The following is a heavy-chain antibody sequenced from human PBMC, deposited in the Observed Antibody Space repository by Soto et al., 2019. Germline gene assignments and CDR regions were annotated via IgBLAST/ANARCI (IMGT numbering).Heavy chain of an antibody. V-gene: IGHV3-9*01. CDR3: AKDGGYCSSTSCPTNWFDP. CDR2: ISWNSGSI. D-gene: IGHD2-2*01. Sequence: GGSLRLSCAASGFTFDDYAMHWVRQAPGKGLEWVSGISWNSGSIGYADSVKGRFTISRDNAKNSLYLQMNSLRAEDTALYYCAKDGGYCSSTSCPTNWFDPWGQGTLVTVSS. J-gene: IGHJ5*02. CDR1: GFTFDDYA.